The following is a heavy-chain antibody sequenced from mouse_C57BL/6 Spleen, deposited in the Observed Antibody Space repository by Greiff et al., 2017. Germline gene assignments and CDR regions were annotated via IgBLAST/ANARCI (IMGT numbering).Heavy chain of an antibody. V-gene: IGHV3-6*01. CDR2: ISYDGSN. Sequence: EVKLMESGPGLVKPSQSLSLTCSVTGYSITSGYYWNWIRQFPGNKLERMGYISYDGSNNYNPSLKNRISITRDTSKNQFFLKLNSVTTEDTATYYCARDSSGYWFAYWGQGTLVTVSA. CDR3: ARDSSGYWFAY. D-gene: IGHD3-2*02. CDR1: GYSITSGYY. J-gene: IGHJ3*01.